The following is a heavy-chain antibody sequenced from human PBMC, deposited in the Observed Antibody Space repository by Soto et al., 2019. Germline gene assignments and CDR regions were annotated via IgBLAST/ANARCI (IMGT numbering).Heavy chain of an antibody. CDR1: EFTFDKYY. CDR3: ARGNWNYYYGFDV. Sequence: LRLSCAASEFTFDKYYMTWVRQAPGKGPEWVANIKPDGSEQYYVDSVKGRFTISRDNANNSLYLQMNSLRAEDTAVYFCARGNWNYYYGFDVWGQGTTVTVSS. CDR2: IKPDGSEQ. J-gene: IGHJ6*02. D-gene: IGHD1-20*01. V-gene: IGHV3-7*01.